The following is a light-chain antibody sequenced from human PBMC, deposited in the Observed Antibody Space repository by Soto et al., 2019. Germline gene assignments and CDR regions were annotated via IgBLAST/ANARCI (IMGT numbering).Light chain of an antibody. V-gene: IGKV3D-20*02. J-gene: IGKJ4*01. CDR2: RAS. CDR1: QNIYNN. Sequence: IVMTQSPATLSVSPGERATLSCRASQNIYNNIAWYQHRPGQAPRLLIYRASTRATGTPDRFSGSGSGTDFTLTITRLEPEDFAVYYCQQRSDWLTFGGGTKVDIK. CDR3: QQRSDWLT.